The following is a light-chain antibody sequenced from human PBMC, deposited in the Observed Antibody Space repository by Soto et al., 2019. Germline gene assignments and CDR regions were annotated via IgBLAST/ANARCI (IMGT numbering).Light chain of an antibody. J-gene: IGKJ5*01. CDR3: QQHNGYSPIT. CDR2: DAS. Sequence: DIQMTQSPSTLSASVGDRVTITCRASQSISGCLAWYQQKPGKAPKLLIYDASTLETGVPSRFSGSGSGTEFTLTITSLQSDDFATYYCQQHNGYSPITFGHGTRLDIK. V-gene: IGKV1-5*01. CDR1: QSISGC.